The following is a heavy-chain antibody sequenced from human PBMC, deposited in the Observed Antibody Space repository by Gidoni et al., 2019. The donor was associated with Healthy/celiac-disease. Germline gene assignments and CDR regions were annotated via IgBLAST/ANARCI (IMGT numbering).Heavy chain of an antibody. CDR1: RVTFSSYA. V-gene: IGHV1-69*09. D-gene: IGHD3-9*01. CDR3: AREDDITNWFDP. CDR2: IIPIRGIA. J-gene: IGHJ5*02. Sequence: QLQLVQSGAEVKKLGSSVKVSCKASRVTFSSYAISWVRQAPGQGLEWMGRIIPIRGIANYAQKCQGRVTITADKSTSTAYMELSSLRSEDTDVYYCAREDDITNWFDPWGQGTLVTVSS.